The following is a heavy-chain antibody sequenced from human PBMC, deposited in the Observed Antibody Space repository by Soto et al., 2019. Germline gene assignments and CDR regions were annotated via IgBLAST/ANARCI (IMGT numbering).Heavy chain of an antibody. D-gene: IGHD3-9*01. V-gene: IGHV3-30-3*01. CDR2: ISYGGSSK. Sequence: QVQLVESGGGVVQPGRSLRLSCAASGFTFSNYAMHWVRQAPGKGLEWVAIISYGGSSKDYADSVKGRFTISRDDSKNPRYLEMASRRAEDTAVYYCARDRAHRLGFDYWGQGTLVTVSS. CDR1: GFTFSNYA. J-gene: IGHJ4*02. CDR3: ARDRAHRLGFDY.